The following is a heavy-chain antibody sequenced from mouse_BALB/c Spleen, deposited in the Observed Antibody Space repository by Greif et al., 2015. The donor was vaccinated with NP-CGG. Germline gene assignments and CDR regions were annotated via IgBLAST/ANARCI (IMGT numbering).Heavy chain of an antibody. Sequence: EVKLEESGGGLVQPGGSLKLSCAASGFTFSSYGMSWVRQTPDKRLELVATINSNGGSTYYPDSVKGRFTISRDNAKSTLYLQMSSLKSEDTAMYYCAREGKLLRLRNAMDYWGQGTSVTVSS. V-gene: IGHV5-6-3*01. CDR1: GFTFSSYG. CDR2: INSNGGST. J-gene: IGHJ4*01. D-gene: IGHD1-2*01. CDR3: AREGKLLRLRNAMDY.